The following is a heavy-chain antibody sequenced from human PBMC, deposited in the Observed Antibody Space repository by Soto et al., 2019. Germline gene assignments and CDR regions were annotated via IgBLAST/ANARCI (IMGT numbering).Heavy chain of an antibody. V-gene: IGHV3-43D*04. CDR1: GFTFDDYA. CDR2: ITRDGATT. CDR3: AKDGGYRDSWFGYSHY. D-gene: IGHD6-13*01. Sequence: EVQLVESGGVVVQFGGSLRLSCAASGFTFDDYAMHWVRQAPGKGLEWVSLITRDGATTFYGDSVKGRFTISRDNSKNSLYLQMNSLRPDDTALYYCAKDGGYRDSWFGYSHYWGQGTLVTVSS. J-gene: IGHJ4*02.